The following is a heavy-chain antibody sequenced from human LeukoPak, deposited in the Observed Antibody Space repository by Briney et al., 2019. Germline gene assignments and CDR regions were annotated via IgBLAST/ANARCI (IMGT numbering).Heavy chain of an antibody. V-gene: IGHV3-30-3*01. CDR2: ISYDGSNK. D-gene: IGHD3-22*01. CDR1: GFTFSSYA. CDR3: ARAFTMIEADFDY. J-gene: IGHJ4*02. Sequence: GRSLRLSCAASGFTFSSYAMHWVRQAPGKGLEWVAVISYDGSNKYYADSVKGRFTISRDNSKNTLYLQMNSLRAEDTAVYYCARAFTMIEADFDYWGQGTLVTVSS.